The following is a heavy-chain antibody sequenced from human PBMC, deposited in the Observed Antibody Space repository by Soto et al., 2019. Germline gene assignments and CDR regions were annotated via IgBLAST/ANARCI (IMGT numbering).Heavy chain of an antibody. CDR3: ARDRERFDP. Sequence: SETLSLTCTVSGDSISSYYWSWIRQTPGKGLEWIGYIYFSGSTNYNPSLKSRVTISVDTSKNQFSLKLSSVTAADTAVYYCARDRERFDPWGQGTLVTVYS. V-gene: IGHV4-59*01. D-gene: IGHD1-1*01. J-gene: IGHJ5*02. CDR2: IYFSGST. CDR1: GDSISSYY.